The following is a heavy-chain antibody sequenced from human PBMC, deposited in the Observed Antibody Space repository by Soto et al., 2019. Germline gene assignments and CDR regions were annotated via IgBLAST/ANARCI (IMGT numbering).Heavy chain of an antibody. Sequence: RLSCAAAGCTFSNHAMRWVLQAPGKGLEWVSAISGNGASTYYADSVKGRFTISRDNSKNTLYLQMNSLRADDTAVYYCAKRDSDYVWGSYPNLWGQGTLVTVSS. J-gene: IGHJ5*02. CDR1: GCTFSNHA. CDR2: ISGNGAST. CDR3: AKRDSDYVWGSYPNL. D-gene: IGHD3-16*01. V-gene: IGHV3-23*01.